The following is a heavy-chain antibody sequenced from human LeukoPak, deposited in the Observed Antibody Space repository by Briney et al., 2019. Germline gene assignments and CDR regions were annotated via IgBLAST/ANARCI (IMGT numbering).Heavy chain of an antibody. CDR3: ARVATDSY. Sequence: GGSLRLSCAASGFTFSTYSMNWVRQAPGKGLEWVSSISSSSGSIYYADSVKGRFTISRDNAKNSLYLQMNSLRAEDTAVYYCARVATDSYWGQGTLVTVSS. CDR1: GFTFSTYS. CDR2: ISSSSGSI. V-gene: IGHV3-21*01. D-gene: IGHD5-12*01. J-gene: IGHJ4*02.